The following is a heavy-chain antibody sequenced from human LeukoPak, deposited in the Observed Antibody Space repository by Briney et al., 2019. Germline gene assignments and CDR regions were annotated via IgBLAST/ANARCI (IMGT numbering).Heavy chain of an antibody. CDR1: GFTFSDYY. V-gene: IGHV3-11*05. J-gene: IGHJ4*02. Sequence: GGSLRLSCAASGFTFSDYYMSWIRQAPGKGLEWVSYISSSSSYTDYADSVKGRFTISRDNATNSLNLQMNSLRAEDTAVYYCARDSGYSGYSDYWGQGTLVTVSS. CDR2: ISSSSSYT. D-gene: IGHD5-12*01. CDR3: ARDSGYSGYSDY.